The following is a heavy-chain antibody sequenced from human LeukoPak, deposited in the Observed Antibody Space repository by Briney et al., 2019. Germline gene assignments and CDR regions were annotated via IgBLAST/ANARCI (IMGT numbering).Heavy chain of an antibody. V-gene: IGHV4-59*08. Sequence: PSETLSLTCTVSGGSISSYYWSWIRQPPGKGLEWIGYIYYSGSTNYNPSLKSRVTISVDTSKNQFSLKLSSVTAADTAVYYCARHQRDPRNWFDPWGQGTLVTVSS. CDR1: GGSISSYY. CDR3: ARHQRDPRNWFDP. CDR2: IYYSGST. J-gene: IGHJ5*02.